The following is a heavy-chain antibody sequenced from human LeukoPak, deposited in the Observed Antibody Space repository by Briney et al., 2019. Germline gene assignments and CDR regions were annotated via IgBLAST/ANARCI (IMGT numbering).Heavy chain of an antibody. CDR2: IYYGGST. D-gene: IGHD5-12*01. CDR3: ARRRDRGYDFDY. J-gene: IGHJ4*02. Sequence: PSETLSLTCTVSGGSISGGDCSWSWIRQRPGKGLEWIGYIYYGGSTYYNPSLKSRLTISVDTSKSQFSLRLSSVTAADTAVYYCARRRDRGYDFDYWGQGTLVTVSS. CDR1: GGSISGGDCS. V-gene: IGHV4-31*03.